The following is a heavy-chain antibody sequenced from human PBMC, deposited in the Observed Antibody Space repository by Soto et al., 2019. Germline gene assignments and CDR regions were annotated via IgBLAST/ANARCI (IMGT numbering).Heavy chain of an antibody. CDR1: GYTFTSYY. V-gene: IGHV1-46*01. CDR3: ARAYCGGDCYWAPKYYFDY. CDR2: INPSGGST. Sequence: EASVKVSCKASGYTFTSYYMHWVRQAPGQGLEWMGIINPSGGSTSYAQKFQGRVTMTRDTSTSTVYMELSSLRSEDTAVYYCARAYCGGDCYWAPKYYFDYWGQGTLVTVSS. J-gene: IGHJ4*02. D-gene: IGHD2-21*02.